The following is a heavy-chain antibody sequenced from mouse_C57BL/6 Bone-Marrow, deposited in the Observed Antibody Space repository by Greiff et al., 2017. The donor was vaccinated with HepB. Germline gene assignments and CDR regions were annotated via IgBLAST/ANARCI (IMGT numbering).Heavy chain of an antibody. CDR3: AREGLYYYGSSYEGDY. CDR2: IDPSDSET. Sequence: VQLQQPGAELVRPGSSVKLSCKASGYTFTSYWMHWVKQRPIQGLEWIGNIDPSDSETHYNQKFKDKATLTVDKSSSTAYMQLSSLTSEDSAVYYCAREGLYYYGSSYEGDYWGQGTTLTVSS. D-gene: IGHD1-1*01. V-gene: IGHV1-52*01. J-gene: IGHJ2*01. CDR1: GYTFTSYW.